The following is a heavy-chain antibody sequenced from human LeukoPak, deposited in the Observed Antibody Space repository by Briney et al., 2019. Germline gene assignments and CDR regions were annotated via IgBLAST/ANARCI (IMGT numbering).Heavy chain of an antibody. CDR3: ARGRDSSGWYNY. CDR1: GFTFSSYT. D-gene: IGHD6-19*01. CDR2: ISGSGGNT. V-gene: IGHV3-23*01. Sequence: GGSLRLTCAASGFTFSSYTMSWVRQAPGKGLEWVSAISGSGGNTYYADSVKGRFTISRDNAKNTLYLQMNSLRAEDTAVYYCARGRDSSGWYNYWGQGTLVTVSS. J-gene: IGHJ4*02.